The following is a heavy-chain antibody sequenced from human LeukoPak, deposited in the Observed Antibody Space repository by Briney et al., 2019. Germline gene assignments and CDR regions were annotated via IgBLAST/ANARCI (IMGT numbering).Heavy chain of an antibody. Sequence: SETLSLTCAVYGGSFSGYYWSWIRQPPGKGLEWIGEINHSGSTNYNPSLKSRVTISVDTSKNQFSLKLSSVTAADTAVYYCARGYGLYYDFWSGYDTGKHFDYWGQGTLVTVSS. CDR1: GGSFSGYY. CDR2: INHSGST. D-gene: IGHD3-3*01. J-gene: IGHJ4*02. CDR3: ARGYGLYYDFWSGYDTGKHFDY. V-gene: IGHV4-34*01.